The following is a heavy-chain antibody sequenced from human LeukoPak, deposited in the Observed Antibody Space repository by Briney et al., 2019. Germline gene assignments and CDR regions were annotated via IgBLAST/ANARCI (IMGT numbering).Heavy chain of an antibody. J-gene: IGHJ6*03. CDR1: GYTFTSYY. CDR2: INPSGGST. V-gene: IGHV1-46*01. D-gene: IGHD3-16*01. CDR3: ASGGDYPAGYYYMDV. Sequence: GASVKVSCKASGYTFTSYYMHWVRQAPGQGLEWMGIINPSGGSTSYAQKFQGRVTMTRDMSTSTVYMELSSLRSEDTAVYYCASGGDYPAGYYYMDVWGKGTTVTVSS.